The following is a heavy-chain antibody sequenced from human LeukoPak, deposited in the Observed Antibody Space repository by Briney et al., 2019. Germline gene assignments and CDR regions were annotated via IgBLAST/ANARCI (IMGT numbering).Heavy chain of an antibody. CDR3: ARGQYYASGSGYFDY. CDR1: GYRFTNYW. CDR2: IYPGDSDT. Sequence: GESLKISCKGSGYRFTNYWIGWVRQMPGKGLEWMGIIYPGDSDTRYSPSFQGQVTISSDKSISTAYLQWSSLKASDSAMYYCARGQYYASGSGYFDYWGQGTLVTVSS. J-gene: IGHJ4*02. D-gene: IGHD3-10*01. V-gene: IGHV5-51*01.